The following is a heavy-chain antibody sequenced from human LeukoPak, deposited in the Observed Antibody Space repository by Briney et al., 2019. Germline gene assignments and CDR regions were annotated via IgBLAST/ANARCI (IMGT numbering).Heavy chain of an antibody. Sequence: SETLSLTCAVSGGSISSSNWWSWVRQPPGKGLEWIGEIYHSGSTNYNPSLKSRVTVSVDKSKNQFSLKLSSVTAADTAVYYCARDVRYSSRVNWFDPWGQGTLVTVSS. CDR3: ARDVRYSSRVNWFDP. J-gene: IGHJ5*02. V-gene: IGHV4-4*02. CDR2: IYHSGST. D-gene: IGHD6-13*01. CDR1: GGSISSSNW.